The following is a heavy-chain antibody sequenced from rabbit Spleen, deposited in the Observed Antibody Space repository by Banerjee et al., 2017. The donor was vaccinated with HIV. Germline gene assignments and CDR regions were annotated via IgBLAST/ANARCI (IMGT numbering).Heavy chain of an antibody. J-gene: IGHJ4*01. V-gene: IGHV1S40*01. D-gene: IGHD1-1*01. CDR1: GFDLSSYYY. CDR3: ARDLVGVIGWNFYL. Sequence: QSLEESGGDLVQPGTSLTLTCTASGFDLSSYYYMCWVRQAPGKGLEWIGCIYGGSSGSTYYASWAKGRFTISKTSSTTVTLRMTSLTAADTATYFCARDLVGVIGWNFYLWGPGTLVTVS. CDR2: IYGGSSGST.